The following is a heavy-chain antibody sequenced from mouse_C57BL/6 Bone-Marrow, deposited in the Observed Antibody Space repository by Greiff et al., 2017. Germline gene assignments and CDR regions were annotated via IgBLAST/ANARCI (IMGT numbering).Heavy chain of an antibody. CDR2: IYPGSGST. CDR3: ASPHLLWSPYAMDY. J-gene: IGHJ4*01. Sequence: VQLQQPGAELVKPGASVKMSCKASGYTFTSYWITWVKQRPGQGLEWIGEIYPGSGSTNYNEKFKSKATLTVDTSSSTAYMQLSSLTSEDSAVYYCASPHLLWSPYAMDYWGQGTSVTVSS. D-gene: IGHD2-1*01. CDR1: GYTFTSYW. V-gene: IGHV1-55*01.